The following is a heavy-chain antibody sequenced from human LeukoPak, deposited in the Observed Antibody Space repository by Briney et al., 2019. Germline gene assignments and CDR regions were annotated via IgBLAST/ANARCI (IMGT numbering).Heavy chain of an antibody. J-gene: IGHJ4*02. V-gene: IGHV3-15*01. CDR3: TTEVGATEFDY. CDR1: GFTFSNAW. CDR2: IKSKTDGGTT. Sequence: GGSLRLSCAASGFTFSNAWMSWVRQAPGKGLEWVGRIKSKTDGGTTDYAAPVKGRFTISRDDTKNTLYLQMNSLKTEDTAVYYCTTEVGATEFDYWGQGTLVTVSS. D-gene: IGHD1-26*01.